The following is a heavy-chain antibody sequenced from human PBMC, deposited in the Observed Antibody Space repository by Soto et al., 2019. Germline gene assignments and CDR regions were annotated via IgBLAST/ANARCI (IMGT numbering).Heavy chain of an antibody. CDR3: ARDLGYCISTSCYNSGSISMAFGY. CDR1: GGSISSGGYS. Sequence: PSETLSLTCAVSGGSISSGGYSWSWIRQPPGKGLEWIGYIYHSGSTYYNPSLKGRVTISVDRSKNQFSLKLSSVTAADTAVYYCARDLGYCISTSCYNSGSISMAFGYWGQGTLVTVSS. J-gene: IGHJ4*02. D-gene: IGHD2-2*02. V-gene: IGHV4-30-2*01. CDR2: IYHSGST.